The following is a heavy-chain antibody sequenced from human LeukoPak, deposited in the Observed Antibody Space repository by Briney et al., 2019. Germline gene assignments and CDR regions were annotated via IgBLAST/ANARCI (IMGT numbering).Heavy chain of an antibody. D-gene: IGHD6-13*01. V-gene: IGHV3-48*03. CDR3: ARVEKYSSSWIDL. CDR2: ISISGGTI. CDR1: GFTFSSYE. J-gene: IGHJ5*02. Sequence: GGSLRLSCAASGFTFSSYEMNWVRQAPGKGLEWVSYISISGGTIYYADSVKGRFIISRDNARNSLYLQMNSLRAEDTAVYYCARVEKYSSSWIDLWGQGTLVTVSS.